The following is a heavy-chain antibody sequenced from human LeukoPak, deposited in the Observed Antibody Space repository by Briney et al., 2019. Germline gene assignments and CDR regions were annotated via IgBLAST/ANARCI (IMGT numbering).Heavy chain of an antibody. CDR3: ARVKSNWNYETYYYYMDV. CDR1: GFTFSSYW. Sequence: PGGSLRLSSAASGFTFSSYWMSWVRQAPGKGLEWVANIKQDGSEKYYVDSVKGRFTISRDNAKNSLYLQMNSLRAEDTAVYYCARVKSNWNYETYYYYMDVWGKGTTVTVSS. D-gene: IGHD1-7*01. CDR2: IKQDGSEK. V-gene: IGHV3-7*01. J-gene: IGHJ6*03.